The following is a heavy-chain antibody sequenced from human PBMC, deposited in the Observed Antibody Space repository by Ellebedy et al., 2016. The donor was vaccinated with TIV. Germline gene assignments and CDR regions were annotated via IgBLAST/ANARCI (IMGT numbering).Heavy chain of an antibody. CDR3: ARAGVPYGSGSSYYYYYGMDV. CDR1: GGTFSSYA. J-gene: IGHJ6*02. V-gene: IGHV1-69*13. D-gene: IGHD3-10*01. Sequence: AASVKVSCKASGGTFSSYAISWVRQAPGQGLEWMGGIIPIFGTANYAQKFQGRVTITADESTSTAYMELSSLRSEDTAVYYCARAGVPYGSGSSYYYYYGMDVWGQGTTVTVSS. CDR2: IIPIFGTA.